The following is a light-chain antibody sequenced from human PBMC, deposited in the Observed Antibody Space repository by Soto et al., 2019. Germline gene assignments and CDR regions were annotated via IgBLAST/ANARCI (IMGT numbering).Light chain of an antibody. V-gene: IGKV4-1*01. CDR1: QSLLYNSVNKNY. CDR2: WAS. J-gene: IGKJ1*01. Sequence: DIVMTQSPDSLAVSLGERATINCKSSQSLLYNSVNKNYLAWYQQKPGQPPRLLIYWASSRESVVPDRFSGSGSETDFTLTIGSLQAEDVAVYFCQQYYDIPHTFGQGNKVEIK. CDR3: QQYYDIPHT.